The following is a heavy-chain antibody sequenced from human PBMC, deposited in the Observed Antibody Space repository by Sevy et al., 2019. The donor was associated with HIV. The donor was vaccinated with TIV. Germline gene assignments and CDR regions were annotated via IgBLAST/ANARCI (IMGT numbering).Heavy chain of an antibody. Sequence: GGSLRLSCVASGFTFSNYWMQWVRQPPGKGLVWVSRINNDRSDSSYADSVRGRFTISRDNAKNTLYLQMISLRAEDTGVCYCARGETYYDFWSGSRFDYWGLGTLVTVSS. D-gene: IGHD3-3*01. CDR2: INNDRSDS. CDR3: ARGETYYDFWSGSRFDY. V-gene: IGHV3-74*01. CDR1: GFTFSNYW. J-gene: IGHJ4*02.